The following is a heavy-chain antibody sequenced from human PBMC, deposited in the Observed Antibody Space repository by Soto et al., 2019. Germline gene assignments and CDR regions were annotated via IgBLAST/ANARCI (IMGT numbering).Heavy chain of an antibody. Sequence: QVQLVQSGGEVKKPGDSVKVSCKASGYTFTNYGIAWVRQAPGQGLEWMGWIGAHNGYTDYAQKVQDRVTLTTDAPTTTAYRELRSLRSDDAAVYYCARDGYFDYWGQGSLVTVSS. CDR2: IGAHNGYT. J-gene: IGHJ4*02. V-gene: IGHV1-18*01. CDR1: GYTFTNYG. CDR3: ARDGYFDY.